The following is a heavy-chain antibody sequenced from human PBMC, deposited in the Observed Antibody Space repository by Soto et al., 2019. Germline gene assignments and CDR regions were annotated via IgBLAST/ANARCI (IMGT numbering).Heavy chain of an antibody. Sequence: QITLKESGPTLVKPTQPLTLSCTFSGFSLSASGVGVGWIRQPPGNALEWLAIIYCDDAKHYSPSLKSSPTTTNDRNQNQAARTMTKRVPVDTATYCCEFKGGGDPILAYWGQGTLVTVSS. D-gene: IGHD3-16*01. CDR2: IYCDDAK. V-gene: IGHV2-5*02. CDR3: EFKGGGDPILAY. J-gene: IGHJ4*02. CDR1: GFSLSASGVG.